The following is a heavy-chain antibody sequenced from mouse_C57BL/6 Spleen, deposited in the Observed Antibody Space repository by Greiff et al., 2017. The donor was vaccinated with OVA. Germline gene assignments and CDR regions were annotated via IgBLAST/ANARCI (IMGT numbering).Heavy chain of an antibody. J-gene: IGHJ3*01. CDR3: ARSDYGYGFAY. CDR2: INPNNGGT. D-gene: IGHD2-2*01. Sequence: EVQLQQSGPELVKPGASVKISCKASGYTFTDYYMNWVKQSHGKSLEWIGDINPNNGGTSYNQKFKGKATLTVDKSSSTAYMELRSLTSEDSAVYYCARSDYGYGFAYWGQGTLVTVSA. CDR1: GYTFTDYY. V-gene: IGHV1-26*01.